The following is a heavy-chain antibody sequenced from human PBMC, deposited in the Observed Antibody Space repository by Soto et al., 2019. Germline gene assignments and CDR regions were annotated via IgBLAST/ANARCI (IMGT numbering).Heavy chain of an antibody. V-gene: IGHV3-23*01. D-gene: IGHD2-15*01. CDR1: EFTCRGYA. Sequence: PGGSHRVSSGASEFTCRGYAMSWVRQAPGKGLEWVSAISGSGGSTYYADSVKGRFTISRDNSKNTLYLQMNSLRAEDTAVYYCAKFMVVAATRGSGWGQGTLVTVSS. CDR2: ISGSGGST. CDR3: AKFMVVAATRGSG. J-gene: IGHJ4*02.